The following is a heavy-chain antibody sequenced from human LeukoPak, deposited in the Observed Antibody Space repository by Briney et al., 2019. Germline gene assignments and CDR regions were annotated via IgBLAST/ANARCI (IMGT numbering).Heavy chain of an antibody. D-gene: IGHD2-2*01. J-gene: IGHJ4*02. CDR2: INPNSGGT. V-gene: IGHV1-2*02. CDR3: ARFDCSSTSCYRPPGDY. Sequence: GASVKVSCKASGYTFTGYYMHWVRQAPGQGLEWMGWINPNSGGTNYAQKFQGRVTMTRDTSISTAYMELSRLRSDDTAVYYCARFDCSSTSCYRPPGDYWGQGTLVTVSS. CDR1: GYTFTGYY.